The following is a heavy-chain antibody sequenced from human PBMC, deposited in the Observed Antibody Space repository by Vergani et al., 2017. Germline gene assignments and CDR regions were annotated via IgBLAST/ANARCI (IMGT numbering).Heavy chain of an antibody. Sequence: QVQLQESGPGVVKPSQTLSLTCAVSGGSISSGDHCWTWIRQRPGKGLEWIGYIFYSGTTYGNPSLRSRLTISVDTSQNQFSLKFRFVTAADTAVYYCARVDTQVPATSHFYYMDVWGKGTTVVVSS. D-gene: IGHD6-25*01. CDR3: ARVDTQVPATSHFYYMDV. CDR1: GGSISSGDHC. V-gene: IGHV4-31*11. CDR2: IFYSGTT. J-gene: IGHJ6*03.